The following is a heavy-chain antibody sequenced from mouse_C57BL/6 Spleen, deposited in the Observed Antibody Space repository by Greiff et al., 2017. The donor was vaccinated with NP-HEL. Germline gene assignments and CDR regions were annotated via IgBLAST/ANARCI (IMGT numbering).Heavy chain of an antibody. CDR1: GYTFTDYY. D-gene: IGHD1-1*01. CDR3: AREITTWFAY. Sequence: VQLQQSGPELVKPGASVKISCKASGYTFTDYYMNWVKQSNGKSLEWIGDINPNNGGTRYNQKFQGKATLTVDKSSSTAYMELRSLTSEDSAVYYCAREITTWFAYWGQGTLVTVSA. V-gene: IGHV1-26*01. J-gene: IGHJ3*01. CDR2: INPNNGGT.